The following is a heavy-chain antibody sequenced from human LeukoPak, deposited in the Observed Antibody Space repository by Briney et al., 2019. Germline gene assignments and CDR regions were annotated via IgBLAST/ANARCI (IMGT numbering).Heavy chain of an antibody. CDR2: INTDGSST. V-gene: IGHV3-74*01. Sequence: GGSLRLSCAASGFTFSSYWMHWVRQAPGKGLVWVSRINTDGSSTSYADSVKGRFTISRDNAKNTLYLQMNSLRAEDTAVYYCARGTHDLGSAFDIWGQGTMVTVSS. CDR3: ARGTHDLGSAFDI. CDR1: GFTFSSYW. J-gene: IGHJ3*02. D-gene: IGHD3-3*01.